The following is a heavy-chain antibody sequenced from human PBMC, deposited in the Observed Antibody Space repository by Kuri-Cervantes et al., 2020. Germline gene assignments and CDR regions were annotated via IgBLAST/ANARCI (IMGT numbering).Heavy chain of an antibody. CDR1: GYTFTSYD. CDR2: MNPNSGNT. Sequence: ASVKVSCKASGYTFTSYDINWVRQATGQGLEWMGWMNPNSGNTGYAQKFQGRVTMTTDTSTSTAYMELRSLRSDDTAVYYGARDQAGMITFGGVIVIPYDYWGQGTLVTVSS. V-gene: IGHV1-8*01. J-gene: IGHJ4*02. D-gene: IGHD3-16*02. CDR3: ARDQAGMITFGGVIVIPYDY.